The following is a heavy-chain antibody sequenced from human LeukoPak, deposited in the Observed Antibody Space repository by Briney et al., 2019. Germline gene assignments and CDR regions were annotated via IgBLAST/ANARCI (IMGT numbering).Heavy chain of an antibody. CDR1: GFTLSRNW. D-gene: IGHD3-10*01. J-gene: IGHJ4*02. V-gene: IGHV3-7*04. CDR2: ISLDGSEK. CDR3: ARDWDGSGTSLDY. Sequence: GGSLRLSCTASGFTLSRNWMSWVRQAPGKGLEWVANISLDGSEKYYADSVKGRFTISRDNAKSSLYLQMNSLRAEDTAIYYCARDWDGSGTSLDYWGQGTLVTVSS.